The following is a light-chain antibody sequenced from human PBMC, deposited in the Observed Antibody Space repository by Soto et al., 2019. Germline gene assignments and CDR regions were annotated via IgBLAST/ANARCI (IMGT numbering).Light chain of an antibody. V-gene: IGLV2-14*01. Sequence: QSALTQPASVSGSPGQSITISCTGTSSDVGGYNYVSCYQQHPGKAPKLMIYEVSNRPSGVSNRFSGSKSGNTASLTISGLQAEDEADSYCSSYTSSSTVVFGGGTKVTVL. CDR3: SSYTSSSTVV. J-gene: IGLJ2*01. CDR2: EVS. CDR1: SSDVGGYNY.